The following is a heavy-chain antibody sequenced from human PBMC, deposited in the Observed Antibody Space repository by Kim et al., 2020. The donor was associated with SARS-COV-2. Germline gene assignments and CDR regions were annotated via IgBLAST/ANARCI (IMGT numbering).Heavy chain of an antibody. CDR3: ARSTTGTTDFDY. J-gene: IGHJ4*02. Sequence: GGSLRLSCAASGFTFSSYAMHWVRQAPGKGLEWVAVISYDGSNKYYADSVKGRFTISRDNSKNTLYLQMNSLRAEDTAVYYCARSTTGTTDFDYWGQGTLVTVSS. CDR2: ISYDGSNK. CDR1: GFTFSSYA. D-gene: IGHD1-1*01. V-gene: IGHV3-30*04.